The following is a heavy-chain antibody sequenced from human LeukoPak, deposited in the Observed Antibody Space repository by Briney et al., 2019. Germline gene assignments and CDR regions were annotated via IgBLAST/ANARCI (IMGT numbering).Heavy chain of an antibody. CDR3: ATAPSGYSSSWYGY. CDR2: VDPEDGET. V-gene: IGHV1-69-2*01. D-gene: IGHD6-13*01. Sequence: ASVKVSCKVSGYTFTDYYMHWLQQAPGKGLEWMGLVDPEDGETIYAEKFQGRVTITADTSTDTAYMELSSLRSEDTAVYYCATAPSGYSSSWYGYWGQGTLVTVSS. J-gene: IGHJ4*02. CDR1: GYTFTDYY.